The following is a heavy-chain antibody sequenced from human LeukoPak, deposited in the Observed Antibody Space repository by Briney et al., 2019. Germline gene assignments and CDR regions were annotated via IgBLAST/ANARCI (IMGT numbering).Heavy chain of an antibody. D-gene: IGHD6-19*01. V-gene: IGHV1-2*04. J-gene: IGHJ6*02. Sequence: ASVKVSCKASGYTFTSYYMHWVRQAPGQGLEWMGWINPNSGGTNYAQKFQGWVTMTRDTSISTAYMELSRLRSDDTAVYYCAREWSAVAGTYYYYGMDVWGQGTTVTVSS. CDR2: INPNSGGT. CDR1: GYTFTSYY. CDR3: AREWSAVAGTYYYYGMDV.